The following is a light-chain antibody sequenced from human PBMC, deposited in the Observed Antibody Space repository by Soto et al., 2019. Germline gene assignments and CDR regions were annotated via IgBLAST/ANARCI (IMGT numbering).Light chain of an antibody. CDR3: QQFNNYPT. CDR1: QGISSA. Sequence: AIQLTQSPSSLSASVGGRVTITCRASQGISSALAWYQQKPGKAPKLLIYDASSLESGVPSRFSGSGSGTDFTLTISSLQPEDFATYYCQQFNNYPTFGQGTKVEIK. CDR2: DAS. J-gene: IGKJ1*01. V-gene: IGKV1D-13*01.